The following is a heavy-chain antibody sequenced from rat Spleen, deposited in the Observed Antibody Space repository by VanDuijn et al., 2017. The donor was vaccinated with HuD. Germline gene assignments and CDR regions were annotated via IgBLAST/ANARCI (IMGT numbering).Heavy chain of an antibody. J-gene: IGHJ2*01. CDR1: GFTFSSFP. CDR2: ITNASGGT. V-gene: IGHV5-46*01. Sequence: EVQLVESGGGLVQPGRSVKLSCAASGFTFSSFPMAWVRQAPTRGLEWVASITNASGGTHYPDSVKGRFTISRDIAKTTLYLHMTSLRSEDTATYYCTRGTYYRHWGQGVMVTVSS. CDR3: TRGTYYRH. D-gene: IGHD1-12*01.